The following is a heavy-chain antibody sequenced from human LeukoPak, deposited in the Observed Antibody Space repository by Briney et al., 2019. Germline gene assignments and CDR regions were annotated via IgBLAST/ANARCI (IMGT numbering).Heavy chain of an antibody. CDR2: IYYSGST. Sequence: SETLSLTCTVSGGSVSSYYWSWIWHPPGKGLECIGYIYYSGSTNYNPSLKSRVTISVDTSKNQFSLKLSSVTAADTAVYYCARVFYDILSPGVGFDIWGQGTMVTVSS. D-gene: IGHD3-9*01. CDR1: GGSVSSYY. J-gene: IGHJ3*02. CDR3: ARVFYDILSPGVGFDI. V-gene: IGHV4-59*02.